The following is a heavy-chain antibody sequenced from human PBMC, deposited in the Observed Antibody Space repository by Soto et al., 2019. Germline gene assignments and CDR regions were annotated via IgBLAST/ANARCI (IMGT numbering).Heavy chain of an antibody. V-gene: IGHV3-21*01. CDR2: ISSSSSYI. CDR1: GFTFSSYS. J-gene: IGHJ3*02. Sequence: KPGGSLRLSCAASGFTFSSYSMNWVRQAPGKGLEWVSSISSSSSYIYYADSVKGRFTISRDNAKNSLYLQMNSLRAEDTAVYYCARDYYHDDGYSSSHDAFDIWGHGTMVTVSS. CDR3: ARDYYHDDGYSSSHDAFDI. D-gene: IGHD6-13*01.